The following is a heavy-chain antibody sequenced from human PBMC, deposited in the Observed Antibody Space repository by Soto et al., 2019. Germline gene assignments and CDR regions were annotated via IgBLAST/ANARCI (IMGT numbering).Heavy chain of an antibody. D-gene: IGHD3-10*01. CDR1: GGSISRGEYY. CDR3: ARAVLLWFGELSEPYYFDY. V-gene: IGHV4-30-4*01. Sequence: TSETLSLTCTVSGGSISRGEYYWSWIRQPPGKGLEWIGYIYYSGSTYYNPSLKSRVTISVDTSKNRFSLKLSSVTAADTAVYYCARAVLLWFGELSEPYYFDYWGQGTLVTVSS. J-gene: IGHJ4*02. CDR2: IYYSGST.